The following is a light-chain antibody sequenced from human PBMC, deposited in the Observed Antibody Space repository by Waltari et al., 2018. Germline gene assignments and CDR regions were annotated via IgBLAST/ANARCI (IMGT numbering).Light chain of an antibody. V-gene: IGLV4-69*01. CDR3: QTWGTGIHVV. CDR2: VNSDGRH. CDR1: SGHSSYT. Sequence: QLVLTQSPSASASLGASVMPTCSLSSGHSSYTIAWPQHQPEKSPRYLMKVNSDGRHSRGDGMPDRFSGSSSGAERYLTISSLQSEDEADYYCQTWGTGIHVVFGGGTKLTVL. J-gene: IGLJ2*01.